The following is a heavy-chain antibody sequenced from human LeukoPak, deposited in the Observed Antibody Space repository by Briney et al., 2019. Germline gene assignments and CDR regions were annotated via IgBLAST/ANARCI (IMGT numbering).Heavy chain of an antibody. J-gene: IGHJ4*02. D-gene: IGHD3-22*01. CDR2: ISSSGSTI. CDR1: GFTFSDYY. V-gene: IGHV3-11*01. CDR3: ARHLHTMLVVFGY. Sequence: GGSLRLSCAASGFTFSDYYMSWIRQAPGKGLEWASYISSSGSTIYYADSVKGRFTISRDNAKNSLYLQMNSLRAEDTAVYYCARHLHTMLVVFGYWGQGTLVTVSS.